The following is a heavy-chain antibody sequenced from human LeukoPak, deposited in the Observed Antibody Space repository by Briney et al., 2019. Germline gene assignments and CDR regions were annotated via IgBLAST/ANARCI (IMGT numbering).Heavy chain of an antibody. CDR2: IYYSGST. Sequence: SETLSLTCTASGGSISSSSYYWGWIRQPPGKGLEWIGSIYYSGSTYYDPSLKSRVTISVDTSKNQFSLKLSSVTAADTAVYYCARQRYFDWLSPFDYWGQGTLVTVSS. J-gene: IGHJ4*02. V-gene: IGHV4-39*01. D-gene: IGHD3-9*01. CDR1: GGSISSSSYY. CDR3: ARQRYFDWLSPFDY.